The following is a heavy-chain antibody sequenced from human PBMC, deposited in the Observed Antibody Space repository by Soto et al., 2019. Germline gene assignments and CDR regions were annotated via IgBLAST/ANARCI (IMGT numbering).Heavy chain of an antibody. D-gene: IGHD2-21*01. CDR1: GFTFSSYG. J-gene: IGHJ4*02. V-gene: IGHV3-33*01. CDR3: ARDSGDGYVYYFDY. Sequence: GGSLRLSCAASGFTFSSYGMHGVRQAPGKGLEWVAVIWYDGSNKYYADSVKGRFTISRDNSKNTLYLQMNSLRAEDTAVYYCARDSGDGYVYYFDYWGQGTLVTVSS. CDR2: IWYDGSNK.